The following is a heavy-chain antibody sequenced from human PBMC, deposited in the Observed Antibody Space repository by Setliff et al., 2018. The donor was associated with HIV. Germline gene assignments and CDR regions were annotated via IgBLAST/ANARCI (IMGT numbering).Heavy chain of an antibody. Sequence: PGGSLRLSCAASGFAFSSYALHWVRRAPGKGLEWVSAIGTGGDTYYADSVMGRFTISRDNAKNSLYLQMSGLRVDDTAVYFCARDLDYYGPSEAFDIWGQGTMVTVSS. CDR1: GFAFSSYA. J-gene: IGHJ3*02. CDR2: IGTGGDT. V-gene: IGHV3-13*01. D-gene: IGHD3-10*01. CDR3: ARDLDYYGPSEAFDI.